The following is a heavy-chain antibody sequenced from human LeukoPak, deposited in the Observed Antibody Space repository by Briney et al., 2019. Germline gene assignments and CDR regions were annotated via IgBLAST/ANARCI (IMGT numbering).Heavy chain of an antibody. J-gene: IGHJ4*02. CDR2: IYSGGST. V-gene: IGHV3-66*01. D-gene: IGHD3-22*01. CDR1: GFTVGSNY. CDR3: AREGSSGYYFDY. Sequence: GGSLRLSCAASGFTVGSNYMSWVRQAPGKGLEWVSAIYSGGSTYYADSVKGGFTISRDNSKNTLYLQMNSLRAEDTAVYYCAREGSSGYYFDYWGQGTLVTVSS.